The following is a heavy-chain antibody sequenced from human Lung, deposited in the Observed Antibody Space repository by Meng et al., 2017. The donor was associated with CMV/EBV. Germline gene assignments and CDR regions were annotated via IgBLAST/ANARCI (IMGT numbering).Heavy chain of an antibody. V-gene: IGHV3-30*02. D-gene: IGHD1-26*01. CDR2: IRFDGGNK. CDR1: GFSFSSYG. Sequence: QLQLVESGGGVVQPGGXXXLSCAASGFSFSSYGMHWVRQAPGKGLEWVAFIRFDGGNKEYVDSVKGRFTISRDNSKITLYLQMNSLRTEDTAVYYCAKEGPSGSYRPAAGFFDYWGQGTLVTVSS. CDR3: AKEGPSGSYRPAAGFFDY. J-gene: IGHJ4*02.